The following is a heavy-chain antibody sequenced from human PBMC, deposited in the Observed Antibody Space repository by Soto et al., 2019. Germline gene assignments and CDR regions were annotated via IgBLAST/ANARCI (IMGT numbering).Heavy chain of an antibody. CDR1: GYTFTSYA. V-gene: IGHV1-3*01. CDR2: INAGNGNT. D-gene: IGHD5-12*01. CDR3: ARDGMPKYYSGYDSEFDP. Sequence: QVQLVQSGAEVKKPGASVKVSCKASGYTFTSYAMHWVRQAPGQRLEWMGWINAGNGNTKYSQKFQGRVTITRDTSASTAYMELSSLRSEDTAVYYCARDGMPKYYSGYDSEFDPWGQGTLVTVSS. J-gene: IGHJ5*02.